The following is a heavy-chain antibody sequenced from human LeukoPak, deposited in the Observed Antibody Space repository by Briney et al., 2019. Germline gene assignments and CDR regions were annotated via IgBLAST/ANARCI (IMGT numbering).Heavy chain of an antibody. Sequence: SGESLRLSCAASGFNFSRPAMHWVRPAPGKGLESVSGSTSGGGSTYYSNSVKGRFIISRDKSKSTLYRQMGSLGAEDMAVYYCAATITGGNYYYMDVWGKGTTVTVSS. CDR1: GFNFSRPA. D-gene: IGHD3-3*01. CDR2: STSGGGST. V-gene: IGHV3-64*01. J-gene: IGHJ6*03. CDR3: AATITGGNYYYMDV.